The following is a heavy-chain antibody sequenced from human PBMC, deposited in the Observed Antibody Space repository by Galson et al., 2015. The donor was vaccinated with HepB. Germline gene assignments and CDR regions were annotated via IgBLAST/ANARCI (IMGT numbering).Heavy chain of an antibody. J-gene: IGHJ4*02. CDR3: AREPSYKYSSNLDY. V-gene: IGHV6-1*01. Sequence: CAISGDSVSSNSAAWNWIRQSPSRGLEWLGRTYYKSNYYSDYAVSVKSRITINPDTSKNQFSLQLNSVTPEDTAVYYCAREPSYKYSSNLDYWGQGTLVTVPT. D-gene: IGHD6-19*01. CDR1: GDSVSSNSAA. CDR2: TYYKSNYYS.